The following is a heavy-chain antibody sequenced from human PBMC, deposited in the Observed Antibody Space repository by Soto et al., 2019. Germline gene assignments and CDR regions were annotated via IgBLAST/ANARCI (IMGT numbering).Heavy chain of an antibody. CDR2: IFHSGST. Sequence: QLQLQESGSGLVKPSQTLSLTCAVSGGSISSGGYSWSWLRQPPGKGLEWIGYIFHSGSTYYNPSLKGRVTXSXXXSXXRFSLELSSVTAADTAVYYCAREGGSGSTDWYFNVWGRGTLVTVSS. V-gene: IGHV4-30-2*01. J-gene: IGHJ2*01. D-gene: IGHD1-26*01. CDR1: GGSISSGGYS. CDR3: AREGGSGSTDWYFNV.